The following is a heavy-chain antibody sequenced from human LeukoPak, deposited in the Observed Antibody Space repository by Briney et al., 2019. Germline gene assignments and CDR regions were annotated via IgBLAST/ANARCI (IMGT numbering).Heavy chain of an antibody. CDR2: IYSGGST. J-gene: IGHJ4*02. D-gene: IGHD4-17*01. CDR1: GGSISSYY. Sequence: SETLSLTCTGSGGSISSYYWSWIRQPAGKGLEWIGRIYSGGSTNYNLSLKSRVTMSVDTSKNQFSLKLRSVTAADTAVYYCARYFYGDYYFDYWGQGTLVTVSS. V-gene: IGHV4-4*07. CDR3: ARYFYGDYYFDY.